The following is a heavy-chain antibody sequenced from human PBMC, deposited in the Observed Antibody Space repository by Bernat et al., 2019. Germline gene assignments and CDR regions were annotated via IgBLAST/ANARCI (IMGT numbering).Heavy chain of an antibody. D-gene: IGHD4-17*01. J-gene: IGHJ6*03. CDR3: ARAGGDYHLGYYYYYYMDV. CDR1: GFTVSSNY. V-gene: IGHV3-53*05. CDR2: IYSGGST. Sequence: EVQLVETGGGLIQPGGSLRLSCAAPGFTVSSNYMSWVRQAPGKGLEWVSIIYSGGSTKYADSVKGRFTISRDNAKNTLYLQMNGLRAEDTAVYYCARAGGDYHLGYYYYYYMDVWGKGTTVTVSS.